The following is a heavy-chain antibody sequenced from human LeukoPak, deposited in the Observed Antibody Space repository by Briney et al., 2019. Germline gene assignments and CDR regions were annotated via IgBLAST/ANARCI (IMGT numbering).Heavy chain of an antibody. CDR2: ISWDGGGT. CDR1: GFTFDGYT. CDR3: AKGGTSFVDI. J-gene: IGHJ3*02. D-gene: IGHD2-2*01. Sequence: GGSLRLSCAASGFTFDGYTMHWVRQTPGKGLEWVSLISWDGGGTKYADSVKGRFTISRDNSKTSLYLQMNSLRTEDTALYYCAKGGTSFVDIWGQGTMVTVSS. V-gene: IGHV3-43*01.